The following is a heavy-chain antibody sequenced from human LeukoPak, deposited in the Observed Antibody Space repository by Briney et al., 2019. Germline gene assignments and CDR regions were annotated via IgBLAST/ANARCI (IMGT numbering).Heavy chain of an antibody. V-gene: IGHV4-59*01. Sequence: SETLSLTCTVSGGSISSYYWSWIRQPPGKGREWIGYIYYSGSTNYNPSLKSRVTISVDTSKNQFSLKLSSVTAADTAVYYCARSDCTNGVCYGAEYFQHWGQGTLVTVSS. J-gene: IGHJ1*01. D-gene: IGHD2-8*01. CDR3: ARSDCTNGVCYGAEYFQH. CDR1: GGSISSYY. CDR2: IYYSGST.